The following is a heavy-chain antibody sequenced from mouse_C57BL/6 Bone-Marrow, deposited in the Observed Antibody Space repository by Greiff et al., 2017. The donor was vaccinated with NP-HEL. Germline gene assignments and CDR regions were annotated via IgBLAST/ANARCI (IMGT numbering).Heavy chain of an antibody. CDR2: ILPGRGST. CDR3: ARWGKLRRRYFDV. CDR1: GYTFTGYW. J-gene: IGHJ1*03. Sequence: VQLQQSGAEPMKPGASVKLFCKATGYTFTGYWIEWVKPRPGHGLEWIGEILPGRGSTNYNEKFKGKATITADTSSNTAYMQLSSLTTEDSAIYYCARWGKLRRRYFDVWGTGTTVTVSS. D-gene: IGHD2-4*01. V-gene: IGHV1-9*01.